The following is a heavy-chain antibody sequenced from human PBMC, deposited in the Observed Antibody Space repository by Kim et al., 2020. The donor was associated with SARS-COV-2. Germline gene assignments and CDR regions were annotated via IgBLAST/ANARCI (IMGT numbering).Heavy chain of an antibody. V-gene: IGHV4-39*01. CDR3: ARHSVDTAMVCPFDY. D-gene: IGHD5-18*01. Sequence: SETLSLTCTVSGGSISSSSYYWGWIRQPPGKGLEWIGSIYYSGSTYYNPSLKSRVTISVDTSKNQFSLKLSSVTAADTAVYYCARHSVDTAMVCPFDYWGQGTLVTVSS. CDR2: IYYSGST. J-gene: IGHJ4*02. CDR1: GGSISSSSYY.